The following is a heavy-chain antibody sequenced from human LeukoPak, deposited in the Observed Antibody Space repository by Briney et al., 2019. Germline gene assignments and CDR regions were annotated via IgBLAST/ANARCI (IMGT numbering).Heavy chain of an antibody. D-gene: IGHD5-18*01. V-gene: IGHV1-2*02. CDR1: GYTFSGYY. J-gene: IGHJ4*02. CDR3: TRTVLLGTDFDF. Sequence: ASVRVSCKASGYTFSGYYIHWVRQAPGQGLQWMGWISPNTGDTHYAQNFQVRVTMTRDTTINTAYMDVRRLTFDDTAMYYCTRTVLLGTDFDFWGQGTLVTVSS. CDR2: ISPNTGDT.